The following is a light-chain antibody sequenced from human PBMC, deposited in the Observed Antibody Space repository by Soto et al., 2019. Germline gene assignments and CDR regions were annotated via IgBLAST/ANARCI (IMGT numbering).Light chain of an antibody. CDR2: KVS. CDR3: MQATQYRPYT. CDR1: ESLQHRDGNTY. V-gene: IGKV2-24*01. Sequence: DVVMTQNPLSSPVTLGQPASISCRSSESLQHRDGNTYLNWLQQRPGQPPRLLIYKVSNRFSGVPEGFSGSGAGRDFTLKISRVEAEDVGVYYCMQATQYRPYTFGQGTKLEIK. J-gene: IGKJ2*01.